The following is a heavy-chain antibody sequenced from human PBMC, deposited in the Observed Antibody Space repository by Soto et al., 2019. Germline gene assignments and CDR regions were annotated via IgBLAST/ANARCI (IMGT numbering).Heavy chain of an antibody. CDR2: ISGSGGST. J-gene: IGHJ1*01. CDR3: AGPRPSTVGPRAEYFQH. D-gene: IGHD4-17*01. Sequence: GGSLRLSCAASGFTFSSYAMSWVRQAPGKGLEWVSAISGSGGSTYYADSVKGRFTISRDNSKNTLYLQMNSLRAEDTAVYYCAGPRPSTVGPRAEYFQHWGQGTLVTVSS. V-gene: IGHV3-23*01. CDR1: GFTFSSYA.